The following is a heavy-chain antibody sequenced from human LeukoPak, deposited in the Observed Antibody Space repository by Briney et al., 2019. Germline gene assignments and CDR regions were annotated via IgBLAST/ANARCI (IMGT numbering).Heavy chain of an antibody. CDR1: GFTFSSYA. CDR3: ARDQEYSSSWFDY. CDR2: ISYDGSNK. V-gene: IGHV3-30-3*01. J-gene: IGHJ4*02. Sequence: GGSLRLSCAASGFTFSSYAMHWVRQAPGKGLEWVAVISYDGSNKYYADSVKGRFTISRDNAKNSLYLQMNSLRAEDTAVYYCARDQEYSSSWFDYWGQGTLVTVSS. D-gene: IGHD6-13*01.